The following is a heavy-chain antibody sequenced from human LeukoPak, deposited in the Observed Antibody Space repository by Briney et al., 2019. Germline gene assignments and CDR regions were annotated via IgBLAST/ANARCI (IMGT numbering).Heavy chain of an antibody. CDR3: ARKNYGDYAPDY. CDR1: GFTFSSYW. CDR2: INGDGSST. J-gene: IGHJ4*02. D-gene: IGHD4-17*01. Sequence: GGSLRLSCAASGFTFSSYWMHWVRQAPGKGLVWVSRINGDGSSTSYADSVKGRFTISRDNAKNTLYLQMNSLRAEDTAVYYCARKNYGDYAPDYWGQGTLVTVSS. V-gene: IGHV3-74*01.